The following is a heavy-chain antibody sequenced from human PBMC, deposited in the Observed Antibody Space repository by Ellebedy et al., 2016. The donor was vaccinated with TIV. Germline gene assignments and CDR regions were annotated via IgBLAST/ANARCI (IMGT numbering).Heavy chain of an antibody. V-gene: IGHV1-46*01. D-gene: IGHD3-16*01. Sequence: ASVKVSCKASGYIFSNFYIHWVRQASGQGLEWMGIINPAGGTTFYSQKFQGRVTMTGDTSTNTVYMELIGLRSADTAVYYDARSHFGGSYGMYVWGQGTTVTVSS. J-gene: IGHJ6*02. CDR2: INPAGGTT. CDR1: GYIFSNFY. CDR3: ARSHFGGSYGMYV.